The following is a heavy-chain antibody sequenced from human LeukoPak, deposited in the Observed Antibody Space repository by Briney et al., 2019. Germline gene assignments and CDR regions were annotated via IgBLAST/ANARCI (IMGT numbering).Heavy chain of an antibody. Sequence: GRSLRLSCAASGFTFYAYATHWVRQVPGKGLEWVSGITWNSGSIGYVDSVKGRFTISRDNAKNSMYLQMNSLRAEDTAVYYCVRGAAYFDYWGQGILVTVSS. V-gene: IGHV3-9*01. CDR3: VRGAAYFDY. CDR1: GFTFYAYA. CDR2: ITWNSGSI. J-gene: IGHJ4*02. D-gene: IGHD1-26*01.